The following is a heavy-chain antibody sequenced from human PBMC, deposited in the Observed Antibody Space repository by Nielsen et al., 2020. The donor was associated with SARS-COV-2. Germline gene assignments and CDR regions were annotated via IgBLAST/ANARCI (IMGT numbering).Heavy chain of an antibody. CDR1: GYSFTSYW. V-gene: IGHV5-51*01. D-gene: IGHD3-10*01. Sequence: KVSCKGSGYSFTSYWIGWVRQMPGKGLEWTGIIYPGDSDTRYSPSFQGQVTISADKSISTAYLQWSSLKASDTAMYYCARHITVGKDAFDIWGQGTMVTVSS. CDR3: ARHITVGKDAFDI. CDR2: IYPGDSDT. J-gene: IGHJ3*02.